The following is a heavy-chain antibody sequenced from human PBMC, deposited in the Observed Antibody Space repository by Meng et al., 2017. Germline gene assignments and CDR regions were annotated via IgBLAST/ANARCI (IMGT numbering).Heavy chain of an antibody. J-gene: IGHJ4*02. D-gene: IGHD2-21*02. V-gene: IGHV3-30*01. CDR1: GFTFSSYA. Sequence: GGSLKISCAASGFTFSSYAMHWVRQAPGKGLEWVAVISYDGSNKYYADSVKGRFTISRDNSKNTLYLQMNSLRAEDTAVYYCARGKLAYCGGDCYVFDYWGQGTLVTVSS. CDR3: ARGKLAYCGGDCYVFDY. CDR2: ISYDGSNK.